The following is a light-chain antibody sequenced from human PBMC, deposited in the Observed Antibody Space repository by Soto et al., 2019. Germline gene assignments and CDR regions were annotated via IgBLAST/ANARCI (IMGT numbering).Light chain of an antibody. CDR1: SSNIGAGYD. Sequence: QSVLTQPPSVSGAPGQRVTISCTGSSSNIGAGYDVHWYQQRPGTAPKLLIYANSNRPSGVPVRFSGSKSVTSASLAITGLQAEDEADYYCQSYDSSLSVVFGGGTKLTVL. CDR2: ANS. CDR3: QSYDSSLSVV. V-gene: IGLV1-40*01. J-gene: IGLJ2*01.